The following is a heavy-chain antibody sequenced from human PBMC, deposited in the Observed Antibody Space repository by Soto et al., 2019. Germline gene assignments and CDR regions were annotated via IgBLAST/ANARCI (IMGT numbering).Heavy chain of an antibody. CDR2: IKSKTDGGTT. V-gene: IGHV3-15*01. CDR3: TTTIFGVVAN. CDR1: GFTFSNAW. J-gene: IGHJ4*02. D-gene: IGHD3-3*01. Sequence: GGSLRLSCAASGFTFSNAWMSWVRQAPGKGLEWVDRIKSKTDGGTTDYAAPVKGRFTISRDDSKNTLYLQMNSLKTEDTAVYYCTTTIFGVVANWGQGTLVTVSS.